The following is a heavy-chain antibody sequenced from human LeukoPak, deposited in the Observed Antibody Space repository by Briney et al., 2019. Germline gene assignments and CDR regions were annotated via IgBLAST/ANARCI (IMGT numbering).Heavy chain of an antibody. CDR3: ARHDYGGNSAWFDP. J-gene: IGHJ5*02. CDR1: GGSINKYY. Sequence: SETLSLTCTVSGGSINKYYWSWIRQPPGKGLEWIAYIYYSGATYYNPSLQSRVTISVDTSKNQSSLKLTSVTAADTAVYYCARHDYGGNSAWFDPWGQGTLVTVSS. D-gene: IGHD4-23*01. CDR2: IYYSGAT. V-gene: IGHV4-59*08.